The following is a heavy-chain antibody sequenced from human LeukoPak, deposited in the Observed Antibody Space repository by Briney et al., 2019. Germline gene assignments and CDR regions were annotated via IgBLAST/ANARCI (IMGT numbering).Heavy chain of an antibody. V-gene: IGHV4-31*03. D-gene: IGHD1-26*01. Sequence: PSETLSLTRTVSGGSISSGGYYWSWIRQHPGKGLEWIGYIYYSGSTYYNPSLKSRVTISVDTSKNQFSLKLSSVTAADTAVYYCAREEGDYFDYWGQGTLVTVSS. CDR2: IYYSGST. J-gene: IGHJ4*02. CDR3: AREEGDYFDY. CDR1: GGSISSGGYY.